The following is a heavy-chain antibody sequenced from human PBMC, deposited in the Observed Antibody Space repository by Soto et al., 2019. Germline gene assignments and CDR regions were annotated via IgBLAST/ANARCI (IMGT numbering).Heavy chain of an antibody. CDR1: GDSISGYY. Sequence: VQRQESGPGLVKPSETLSLICTVSGDSISGYYWTWIRQPPGKGLEWIGDVFYSGSTTYNPSLKSRVTISVDTAKNHFSLKLRSVTAADTAVYFCARIERGYFVYWGQGTLLTVSS. D-gene: IGHD3-3*01. CDR3: ARIERGYFVY. V-gene: IGHV4-59*08. J-gene: IGHJ4*02. CDR2: VFYSGST.